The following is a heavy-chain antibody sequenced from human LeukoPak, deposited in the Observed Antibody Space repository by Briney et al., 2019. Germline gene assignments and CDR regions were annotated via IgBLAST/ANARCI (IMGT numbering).Heavy chain of an antibody. CDR3: ARRAHHDAFGI. CDR1: GDTFASYW. V-gene: IGHV5-51*01. Sequence: GESLRISCKGSGDTFASYWIAWVRQRRGKGLEWIGSIYPGDSDPTHTPSLHGPVTISADKSIATAYLQWSSLKASATAMYSCARRAHHDAFGIWGQGTMVTVSS. CDR2: IYPGDSDP. J-gene: IGHJ3*02.